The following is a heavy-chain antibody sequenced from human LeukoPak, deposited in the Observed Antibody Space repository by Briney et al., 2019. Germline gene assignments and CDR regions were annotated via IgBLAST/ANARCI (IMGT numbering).Heavy chain of an antibody. V-gene: IGHV1-2*02. CDR3: ARDPRELRFLEWLLPYDAFDI. J-gene: IGHJ3*02. Sequence: ASMKVSCKASGYTFTGYYMHWVRQAPGQGLEWMGWINPNSGGTNYAQKFQGRVTMTRDTSISTAYMELSRLRSDDTAVYYCARDPRELRFLEWLLPYDAFDIWGQGTMVTVSS. CDR2: INPNSGGT. CDR1: GYTFTGYY. D-gene: IGHD3-3*01.